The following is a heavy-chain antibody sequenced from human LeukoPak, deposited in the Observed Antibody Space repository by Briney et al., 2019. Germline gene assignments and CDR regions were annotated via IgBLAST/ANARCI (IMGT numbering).Heavy chain of an antibody. CDR2: IYYSGST. J-gene: IGHJ6*02. CDR3: ARRGRSIFGVVSLYYYYGMDV. D-gene: IGHD3-3*01. CDR1: GGSISSSSYY. V-gene: IGHV4-39*07. Sequence: KPSETLSLTCTVSGGSISSSSYYWGWIRQPPGKGLEWIGSIYYSGSTNYNPSLKSRVTISVDTSKNQFSLKLSSVTAADTAVYYCARRGRSIFGVVSLYYYYGMDVWGQGTTVTVSS.